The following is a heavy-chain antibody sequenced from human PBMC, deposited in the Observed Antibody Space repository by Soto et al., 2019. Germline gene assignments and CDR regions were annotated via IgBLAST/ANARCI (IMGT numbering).Heavy chain of an antibody. D-gene: IGHD3-3*01. J-gene: IGHJ6*02. CDR3: ARFTIFGVVIKTYGMDV. Sequence: PSETLSLTCAVYGGSFSGYYLSWIRQPPGKGLEWIGEINHSGSTNYNPSLKSRVAISVDTSKNQFSLKLSSVTAADTAVYYCARFTIFGVVIKTYGMDVWGQGTTVTVSS. CDR2: INHSGST. V-gene: IGHV4-34*01. CDR1: GGSFSGYY.